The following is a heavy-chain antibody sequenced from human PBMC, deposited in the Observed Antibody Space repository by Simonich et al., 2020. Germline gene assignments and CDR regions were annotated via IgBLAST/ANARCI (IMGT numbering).Heavy chain of an antibody. J-gene: IGHJ6*03. V-gene: IGHV3-7*01. CDR1: GFTFSSYW. CDR2: IKQDGSEK. D-gene: IGHD7-27*01. CDR3: ARDGLGTAYYYYMDV. Sequence: EVQLVESGGGLVQPGGSLRLSCAASGFTFSSYWMSWVRQGPGKGLEWVANIKQDGSEKYYVDSVKGRFTIYRDNAKNSRYLQMDSLRAEDTAVYYCARDGLGTAYYYYMDVWGKGTTVTVSS.